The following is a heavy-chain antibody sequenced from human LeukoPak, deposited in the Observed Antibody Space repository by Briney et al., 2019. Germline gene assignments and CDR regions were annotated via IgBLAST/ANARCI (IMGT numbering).Heavy chain of an antibody. CDR2: INPKSGAT. J-gene: IGHJ6*02. CDR1: GYTFTGYY. D-gene: IGHD2-8*01. CDR3: ARPLGVMADYYYGPDV. V-gene: IGHV1-2*02. Sequence: ASVKVSCKTSGYTFTGYYMHWLRQAPGQGLEWMGRINPKSGATIYAQKFQGRVTMTRDTSISTVYMELSSLRPDDTAVYYCARPLGVMADYYYGPDVWGPGTPVTVSS.